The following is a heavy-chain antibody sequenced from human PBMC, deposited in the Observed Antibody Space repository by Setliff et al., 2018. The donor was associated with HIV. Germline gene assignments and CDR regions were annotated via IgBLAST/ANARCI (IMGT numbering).Heavy chain of an antibody. CDR2: ISWDGDST. Sequence: GGSLKLPCAASGFTFDDYTMHWVRQAPGKGLEWVSLISWDGDSTYYADSVKGRFTISRDNSKNSLYLQMNSLRTEDTALYYCVKGVEYGDYGSDYWGQGTLVTSPQ. D-gene: IGHD4-17*01. CDR1: GFTFDDYT. J-gene: IGHJ4*02. CDR3: VKGVEYGDYGSDY. V-gene: IGHV3-43*01.